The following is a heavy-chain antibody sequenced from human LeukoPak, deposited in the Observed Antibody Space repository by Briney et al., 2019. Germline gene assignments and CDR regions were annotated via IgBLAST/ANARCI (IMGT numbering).Heavy chain of an antibody. CDR2: ISGSGGST. CDR3: AKDLLDTRIHSYFDY. V-gene: IGHV3-23*01. J-gene: IGHJ4*02. CDR1: GFTFSSYA. Sequence: GGSLRLSCAASGFTFSSYAMSWVRQAPGKGLEWVSAISGSGGSTYYADSVKGRFTISRDNSKNTLYLQMNSLRAEDTAVYYCAKDLLDTRIHSYFDYWGQGTLVTVSS. D-gene: IGHD5-18*01.